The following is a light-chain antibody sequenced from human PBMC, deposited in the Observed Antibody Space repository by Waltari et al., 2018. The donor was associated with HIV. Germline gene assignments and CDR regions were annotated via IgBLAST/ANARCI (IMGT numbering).Light chain of an antibody. CDR3: GADHGTGSNFVYV. J-gene: IGLJ1*01. CDR1: SGYSHYS. Sequence: QPVLTQPPSASASLGASVTLTCTLSSGYSHYSVDWYQQRPGKGPRFVMRVGPGGIVRGKGDGIPERVSDRGSGLNRYLTIKNIQEEDESDYHCGADHGTGSNFVYVFGPGTKVTVL. V-gene: IGLV9-49*02. CDR2: VGPGGIVR.